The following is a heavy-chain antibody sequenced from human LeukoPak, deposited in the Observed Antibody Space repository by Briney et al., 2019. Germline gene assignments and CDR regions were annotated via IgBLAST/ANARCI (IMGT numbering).Heavy chain of an antibody. CDR1: GGSVSSGTYY. V-gene: IGHV4-61*01. CDR3: ARDEDNSGRYYYYMDV. CDR2: IYYSGST. D-gene: IGHD3-22*01. Sequence: PSETLSLTCDVSGGSVSSGTYYWNWIRQPPGKGLEWIGYIYYSGSTNYNPSLKSRATISVDRSKNQFSLKLSYVTAADTAVYYCARDEDNSGRYYYYMDVWGKGTTVTVSS. J-gene: IGHJ6*03.